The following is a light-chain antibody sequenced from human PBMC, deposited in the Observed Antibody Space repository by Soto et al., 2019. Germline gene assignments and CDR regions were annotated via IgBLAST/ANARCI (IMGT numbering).Light chain of an antibody. CDR3: QAYDYSLTASV. V-gene: IGLV1-40*01. Sequence: QSVLTQPPSASATPGQRVTLSCTGNSSNLGAGYDVHWYQQLPGAAPKLVIFGNRNRPSGVPERFSGSKSGTSASLAITGLQAEDEADYYCQAYDYSLTASVFGGGTKLTVL. CDR1: SSNLGAGYD. CDR2: GNR. J-gene: IGLJ3*02.